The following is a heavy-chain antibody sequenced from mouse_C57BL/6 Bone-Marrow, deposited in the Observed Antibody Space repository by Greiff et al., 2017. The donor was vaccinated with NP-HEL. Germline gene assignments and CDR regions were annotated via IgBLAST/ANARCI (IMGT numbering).Heavy chain of an antibody. D-gene: IGHD1-1*01. CDR1: GYTFTSYW. CDR2: INPSSGYT. V-gene: IGHV1-7*01. Sequence: QVQLKQSGAELAKPGASVKLSCKASGYTFTSYWMHWVKQRPGQGLEWIGYINPSSGYTKYNQKFKDKATLTADKSSSTAYMQLSSLTYEDSAVYYCARGTTVVASDWYCDVWGTGTTVTVSS. J-gene: IGHJ1*03. CDR3: ARGTTVVASDWYCDV.